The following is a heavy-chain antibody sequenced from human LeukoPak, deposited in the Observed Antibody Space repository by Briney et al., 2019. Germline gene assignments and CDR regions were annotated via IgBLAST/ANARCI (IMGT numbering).Heavy chain of an antibody. CDR2: IYYSGST. J-gene: IGHJ4*02. CDR1: GGSISSGGYY. Sequence: SETLSLTCTVSGGSISSGGYYWSWIRQHPGKGLEWIGYIYYSGSTYYNPSLKSRVTISVDTSKNQSSLKLSSVTAADTAVYYCAREDLSGTFDYWGQGTLVTVSS. CDR3: AREDLSGTFDY. V-gene: IGHV4-31*03. D-gene: IGHD6-13*01.